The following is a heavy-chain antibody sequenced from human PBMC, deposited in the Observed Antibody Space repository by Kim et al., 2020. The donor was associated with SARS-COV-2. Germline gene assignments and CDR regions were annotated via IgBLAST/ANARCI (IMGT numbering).Heavy chain of an antibody. CDR1: GDSVSSNSAA. D-gene: IGHD6-19*01. V-gene: IGHV6-1*01. CDR3: AREGYSSGWYVPTPPNWFDP. J-gene: IGHJ5*02. CDR2: TYYRSKWYN. Sequence: SQTLSLTCAISGDSVSSNSAAWNWIRQSPSRGLEWLGRTYYRSKWYNDYAVSVKSRITINPDTSKNQFSLQLNSVTPEDTAVYYCAREGYSSGWYVPTPPNWFDPWGQGTLVTVSS.